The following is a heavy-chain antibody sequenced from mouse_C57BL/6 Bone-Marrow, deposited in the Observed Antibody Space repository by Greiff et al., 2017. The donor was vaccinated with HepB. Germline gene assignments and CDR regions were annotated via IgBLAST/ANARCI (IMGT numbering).Heavy chain of an antibody. V-gene: IGHV5-6*02. CDR1: GFTFSSYG. Sequence: EVMLVESGGDLVKPGGSLKLSCAASGFTFSSYGMSWVRQTPDKRLEWVATISSGGSYTYYPDSVKGRFTISRDKAKNTLYLQMSSLKSEDTAVYYCARRGRGVYFDCWGQGTTLTVSS. CDR3: ARRGRGVYFDC. CDR2: ISSGGSYT. J-gene: IGHJ2*01.